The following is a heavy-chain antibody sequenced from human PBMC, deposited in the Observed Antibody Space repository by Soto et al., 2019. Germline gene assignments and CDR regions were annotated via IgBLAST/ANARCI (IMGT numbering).Heavy chain of an antibody. V-gene: IGHV3-74*01. J-gene: IGHJ3*01. CDR3: ARGDRGGFDL. Sequence: EVQVVESGGGLVQPEESLRLSCAASGFTFDYYWMHWVRQAPGKGLVWVSRVHSDGTTTTYADSVKGRFTISRDNARNTVSLQMSSLRAEDTAIYYCARGDRGGFDLWGHGTVFTVSS. CDR1: GFTFDYYW. CDR2: VHSDGTTT. D-gene: IGHD3-10*01.